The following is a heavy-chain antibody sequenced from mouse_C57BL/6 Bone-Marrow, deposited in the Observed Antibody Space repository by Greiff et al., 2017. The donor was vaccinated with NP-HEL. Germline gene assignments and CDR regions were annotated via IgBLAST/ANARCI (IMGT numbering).Heavy chain of an antibody. D-gene: IGHD2-4*01. CDR2: ISDGGSYT. V-gene: IGHV5-4*01. Sequence: EVQGVESGGGLVKPGGSLKLSCAASGFTFSSYAMSWVRQTPAKRLEWVATISDGGSYTYYPDNVKGRFTISRDNAKNNLYLQMSHLKSEDTAMYYCARDRGLHFDYWGQGTTLTVSS. CDR1: GFTFSSYA. J-gene: IGHJ2*01. CDR3: ARDRGLHFDY.